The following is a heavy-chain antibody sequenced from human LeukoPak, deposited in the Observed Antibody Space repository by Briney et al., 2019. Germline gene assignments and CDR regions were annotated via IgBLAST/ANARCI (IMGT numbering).Heavy chain of an antibody. CDR3: ARANRGDYADYYYYYMDV. CDR1: GGSISSYY. D-gene: IGHD4-17*01. CDR2: IYYSGST. V-gene: IGHV4-59*12. J-gene: IGHJ6*03. Sequence: SETLSLTCTVSGGSISSYYWSWIRQPPGKGLEWIGYIYYSGSTNYNPSLKSRVTISVDTSKNQFSLKLSSVTAADTAVYYCARANRGDYADYYYYYMDVWGKGTTVTVSS.